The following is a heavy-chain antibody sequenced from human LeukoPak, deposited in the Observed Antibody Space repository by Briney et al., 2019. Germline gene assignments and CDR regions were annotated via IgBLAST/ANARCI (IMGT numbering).Heavy chain of an antibody. V-gene: IGHV3-23*01. CDR2: ISDSGGST. J-gene: IGHJ4*02. CDR1: GSTFNNYA. CDR3: AKTYYSSGSYYHFEY. Sequence: GGSLRLSCAASGSTFNNYAMTWVRQAPGKGLEWVSTISDSGGSTYNADSVKGRFTISRDNSKNTLYLQMISLRVEDTAVYYCAKTYYSSGSYYHFEYWGQGTQVTVSS. D-gene: IGHD3-10*01.